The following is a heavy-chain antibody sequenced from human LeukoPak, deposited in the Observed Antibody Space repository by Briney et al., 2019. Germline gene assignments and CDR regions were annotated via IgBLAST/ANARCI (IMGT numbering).Heavy chain of an antibody. D-gene: IGHD3-16*01. V-gene: IGHV3-7*03. CDR3: ARGGGLDV. CDR2: INHNGNVN. Sequence: PGGSLRLSCAASGFTFNSHWMSWVRQAPGKGLEWVASINHNGNVNYYVDSVKGRFTISRDNAKNSLYLQMSNLRAEDTAVYFWARGGGLDVWGQGATVTVSS. CDR1: GFTFNSHW. J-gene: IGHJ6*02.